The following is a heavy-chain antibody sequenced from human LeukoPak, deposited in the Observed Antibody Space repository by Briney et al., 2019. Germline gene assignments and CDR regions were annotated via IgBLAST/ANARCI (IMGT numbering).Heavy chain of an antibody. CDR1: GYIFTSYW. D-gene: IGHD3-10*01. Sequence: GASLQISCKGSGYIFTSYWIGWVRQVPGKGLEGMGIIYPGDSDTRYSPSFQGQVTVSADKSISTAYLQWSSLKASDTAMYYCARRARNYYYGSGSPFDYWGQGTLVTVSS. CDR3: ARRARNYYYGSGSPFDY. CDR2: IYPGDSDT. J-gene: IGHJ4*02. V-gene: IGHV5-51*01.